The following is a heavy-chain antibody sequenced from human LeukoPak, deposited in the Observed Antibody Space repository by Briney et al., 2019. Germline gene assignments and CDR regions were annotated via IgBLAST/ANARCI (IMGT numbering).Heavy chain of an antibody. V-gene: IGHV3-7*01. CDR2: IKQDGSEK. D-gene: IGHD2-15*01. Sequence: GGSLRLSCAASVFTFSNSWMSWVRQAPRKGLEWVANIKQDGSEKYYVDSVKGRFTISRDNAKNSLYLQMNSLRAEDTAVYYCARDGLPVAVDYWGQGTLVTVSS. J-gene: IGHJ4*02. CDR1: VFTFSNSW. CDR3: ARDGLPVAVDY.